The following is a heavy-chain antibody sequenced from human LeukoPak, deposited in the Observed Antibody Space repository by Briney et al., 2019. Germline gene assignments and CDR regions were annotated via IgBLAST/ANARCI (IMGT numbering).Heavy chain of an antibody. Sequence: GGSLRLSCAASGFTFSSYAMSWVRQAPGKGLEWVSAIGGSGGSTYYADSVKGRFTISRDNSKNTLYLQMNSLRAEDTAVYYCGGSSGYYLNHEYYFDYWGQGTLVTVSS. CDR3: GGSSGYYLNHEYYFDY. D-gene: IGHD3-22*01. CDR1: GFTFSSYA. J-gene: IGHJ4*02. CDR2: IGGSGGST. V-gene: IGHV3-23*01.